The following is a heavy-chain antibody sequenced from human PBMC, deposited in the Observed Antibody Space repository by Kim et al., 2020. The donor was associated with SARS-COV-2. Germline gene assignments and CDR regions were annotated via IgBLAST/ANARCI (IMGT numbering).Heavy chain of an antibody. Sequence: GGSLRLSCAASGFTFSSYGMHWVRQAPGKGLEWVAVISYDGSNKYYADSVKGRFTISRDNSKNTLYLQMNSLRAEDTAVYYCAKASNGGEFDYWGQGTLVTVSS. D-gene: IGHD2-21*01. V-gene: IGHV3-30*18. CDR3: AKASNGGEFDY. CDR1: GFTFSSYG. J-gene: IGHJ4*02. CDR2: ISYDGSNK.